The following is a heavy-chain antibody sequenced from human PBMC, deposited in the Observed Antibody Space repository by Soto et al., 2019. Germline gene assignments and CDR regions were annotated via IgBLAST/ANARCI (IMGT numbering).Heavy chain of an antibody. CDR2: INHSGST. Sequence: SETLSLTCAVYGGSFSGYYWSWIRQPPGKGLEWIGEINHSGSTNYNPSLKSRVTISVDTSKNQFSLKLSSVTAADTAVYYCARGTDYGDYGPYFDYWGQGTLVTVS. D-gene: IGHD4-17*01. CDR3: ARGTDYGDYGPYFDY. J-gene: IGHJ4*02. CDR1: GGSFSGYY. V-gene: IGHV4-34*01.